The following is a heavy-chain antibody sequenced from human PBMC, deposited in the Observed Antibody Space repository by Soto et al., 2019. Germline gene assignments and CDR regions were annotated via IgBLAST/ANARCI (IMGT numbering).Heavy chain of an antibody. CDR3: ARGFYGVHL. CDR2: IYQSGSA. CDR1: GGSITSGGYS. Sequence: SETLSLTCTVSGGSITSGGYSWSWIRQSPGQGLEWIGYIYQSGSAFYNPSLKTRATILVDRSKNQFSLNLTSVTAADAAVYYCARGFYGVHLSGQGTTVTVS. J-gene: IGHJ6*02. V-gene: IGHV4-30-2*06.